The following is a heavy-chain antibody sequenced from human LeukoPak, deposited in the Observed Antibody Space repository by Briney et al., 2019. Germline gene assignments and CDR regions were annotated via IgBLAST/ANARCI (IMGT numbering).Heavy chain of an antibody. V-gene: IGHV3-21*01. CDR3: ARDRVGATDYFDY. CDR1: GFTFSSYS. Sequence: GGSLRLSCAASGFTFSSYSMNWVRQAPGKGLEWVSSISSSSSYIYYADSVKGRFTISRDNAKNSLYLQMDSLRAEDTAVYYCARDRVGATDYFDYWGQGTLVTVSS. D-gene: IGHD1-26*01. CDR2: ISSSSSYI. J-gene: IGHJ4*02.